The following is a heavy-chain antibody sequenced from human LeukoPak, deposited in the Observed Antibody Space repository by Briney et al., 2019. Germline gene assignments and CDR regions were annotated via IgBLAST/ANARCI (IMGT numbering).Heavy chain of an antibody. CDR3: ASISSDDAFDI. J-gene: IGHJ3*02. CDR2: IYSGGST. V-gene: IGHV3-53*01. Sequence: GGSLRLSCAASGFTVSSNYMSWVRQAPGKGLEWVSVIYSGGSTYYADSVKGRFTISRDNSKNTLYLQMNSLRAEDTAVYYCASISSDDAFDIWGQGTMVTVSS. D-gene: IGHD3-22*01. CDR1: GFTVSSNY.